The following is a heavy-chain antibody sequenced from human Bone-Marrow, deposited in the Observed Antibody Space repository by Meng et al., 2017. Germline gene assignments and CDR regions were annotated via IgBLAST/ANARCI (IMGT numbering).Heavy chain of an antibody. CDR3: AREITVDTKGRYKPKTHFYFDY. CDR2: INAGNGNT. J-gene: IGHJ4*02. V-gene: IGHV1-3*01. Sequence: ASVKVSCKASGYTFTSYTMHWVRQAPGQRLEWMGWINAGNGNTKYSQIFQDRVSITRDTSANTAYMELSSLGSEDTAVYYCAREITVDTKGRYKPKTHFYFDYWGQGTLVTVSS. D-gene: IGHD5-18*01. CDR1: GYTFTSYT.